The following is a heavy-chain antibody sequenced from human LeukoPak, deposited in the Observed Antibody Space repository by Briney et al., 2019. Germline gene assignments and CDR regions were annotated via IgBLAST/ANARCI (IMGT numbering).Heavy chain of an antibody. CDR2: ISSNGGST. CDR1: GFTFSSYA. V-gene: IGHV3-64*01. CDR3: ARESDYGDFGY. Sequence: GGSLRLSCAASGFTFSSYAMHWVRQAPGKGLEYVSAISSNGGSTYYANSVKGRFTISGDNSKNTLYLQMGSLRAEDIAVYYCARESDYGDFGYWGQGTLVTVSS. D-gene: IGHD4-17*01. J-gene: IGHJ4*02.